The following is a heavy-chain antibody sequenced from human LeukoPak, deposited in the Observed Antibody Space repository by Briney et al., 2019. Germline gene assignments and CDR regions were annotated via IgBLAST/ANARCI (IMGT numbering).Heavy chain of an antibody. Sequence: GASVKVSCKASGYTLTSYYMHWVRQAPGQGLEWMGWINPNSGDTNYSQKFRAWVTMTRDTSISTAYMELSRLRSDDTAVYYCAKAFPILTGYDFDYWGQGTLVTVSS. J-gene: IGHJ4*02. CDR1: GYTLTSYY. V-gene: IGHV1-2*04. CDR2: INPNSGDT. CDR3: AKAFPILTGYDFDY. D-gene: IGHD3-9*01.